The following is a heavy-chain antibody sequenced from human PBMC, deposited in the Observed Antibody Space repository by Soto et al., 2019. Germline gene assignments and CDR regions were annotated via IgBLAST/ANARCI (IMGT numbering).Heavy chain of an antibody. J-gene: IGHJ4*02. CDR3: ARDPIAAAGKLDY. CDR2: IKQDGSEK. D-gene: IGHD6-13*01. CDR1: GFTFSSYW. V-gene: IGHV3-7*01. Sequence: PGGSLRLSCAASGFTFSSYWMSWVRQAPGKGLEWVANIKQDGSEKYYVDSVKGRFTISRDNAKNSLYLQMNSLRAEDTAVYYCARDPIAAAGKLDYWGQGTLVTVSS.